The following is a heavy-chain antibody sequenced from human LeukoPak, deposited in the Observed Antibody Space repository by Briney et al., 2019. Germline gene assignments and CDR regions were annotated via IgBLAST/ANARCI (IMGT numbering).Heavy chain of an antibody. V-gene: IGHV3-21*03. CDR3: TTDIAVTPTDY. J-gene: IGHJ4*02. Sequence: GGSLRLSCAASGFIFSSYSMNWVRQSPGKGLEWVSFITSSGSYIYYADSVKGRFTVSRDNAKDSLYLQMNSLRAEDTAVYYCTTDIAVTPTDYWGQGTLVTVSS. D-gene: IGHD4-11*01. CDR2: ITSSGSYI. CDR1: GFIFSSYS.